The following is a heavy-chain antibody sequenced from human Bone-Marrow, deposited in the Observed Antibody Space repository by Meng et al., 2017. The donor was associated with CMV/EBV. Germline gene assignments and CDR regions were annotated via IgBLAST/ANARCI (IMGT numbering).Heavy chain of an antibody. J-gene: IGHJ6*02. CDR3: ARSWHHYGMDV. CDR2: INHSGST. V-gene: IGHV4-34*01. Sequence: GSLRLSCAVYGGAFSGYYWSWIRQPPGKALEWIGEINHSGSTNYNPSLKSRVTISVDKSKNQFSLKLSTVTAADTAVYYCARSWHHYGMDVWGQGTTVTVSS. CDR1: GGAFSGYY.